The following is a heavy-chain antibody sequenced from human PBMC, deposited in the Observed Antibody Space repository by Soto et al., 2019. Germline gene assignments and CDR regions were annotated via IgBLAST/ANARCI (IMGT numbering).Heavy chain of an antibody. CDR3: ARPDYDSGSYPGY. CDR2: ISYDGGIK. V-gene: IGHV3-30-3*01. D-gene: IGHD3-10*01. J-gene: IGHJ4*02. CDR1: GFTFTTYA. Sequence: QVQLVESGGGVVQPGRSLRLSCAVSGFTFTTYAMHWVRQAPGKGLEWVAVISYDGGIKYYADSVKGRFTISRDNSKNTLYLQINSLRAEDTAVYYCARPDYDSGSYPGYWGQGTLVTVSS.